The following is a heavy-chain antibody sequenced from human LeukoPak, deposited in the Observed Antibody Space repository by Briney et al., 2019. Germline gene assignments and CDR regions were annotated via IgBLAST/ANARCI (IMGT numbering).Heavy chain of an antibody. CDR1: GFSLTTYE. CDR2: ISSSSSYI. Sequence: GGSLRLSCAASGFSLTTYEMNWVRQAPGKGLEWVSSISSSSSYIYYADSVKGRFTISRDNAKNSLYLQMNSLRAEDTAVYYCARGISVVATHTDYWGQGTLVTVSS. CDR3: ARGISVVATHTDY. V-gene: IGHV3-21*01. D-gene: IGHD2-21*02. J-gene: IGHJ4*02.